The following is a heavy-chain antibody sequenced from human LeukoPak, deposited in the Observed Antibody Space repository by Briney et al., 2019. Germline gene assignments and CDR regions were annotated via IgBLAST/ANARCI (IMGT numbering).Heavy chain of an antibody. V-gene: IGHV3-7*01. Sequence: QSGGSLRLSCAASGFTFSSYWMSWVRQAPGKGLEWVANIKQDGSGKYYVDSVKGRFTVSRDNAKNSLYLQMNSLRAEDTAVYYCASHDYGDAFDIWGQGTMVTVSS. CDR2: IKQDGSGK. CDR1: GFTFSSYW. D-gene: IGHD4-17*01. J-gene: IGHJ3*02. CDR3: ASHDYGDAFDI.